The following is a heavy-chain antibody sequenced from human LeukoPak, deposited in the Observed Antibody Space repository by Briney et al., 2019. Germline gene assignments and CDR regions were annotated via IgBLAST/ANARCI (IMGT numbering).Heavy chain of an antibody. CDR2: INHSGST. V-gene: IGHV4-34*01. J-gene: IGHJ4*02. D-gene: IGHD3-10*01. Sequence: SETLSLTCAAYGGSFSGYYWSWIRQPPGKGLEWIGEINHSGSTNYNPSLKSRVTISVDTSKNQFSLKLSSVTAADTAVYYCARRYYYGSGSYRCWGQGTLVTVSS. CDR1: GGSFSGYY. CDR3: ARRYYYGSGSYRC.